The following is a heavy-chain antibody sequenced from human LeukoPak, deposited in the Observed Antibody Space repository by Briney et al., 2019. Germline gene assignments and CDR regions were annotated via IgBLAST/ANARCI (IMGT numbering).Heavy chain of an antibody. V-gene: IGHV4-34*01. CDR2: INHSGST. CDR3: ARGRIAVARTHFDY. D-gene: IGHD6-19*01. CDR1: GGSFSGYY. Sequence: PSETLSLTCAVYGGSFSGYYWSWIRQPPGKGLEWIGEINHSGSTNYHTSLKSRVTISVDTSKNQFSLKLSSVTAADTAVYYCARGRIAVARTHFDYWGQGTLVTVSS. J-gene: IGHJ4*02.